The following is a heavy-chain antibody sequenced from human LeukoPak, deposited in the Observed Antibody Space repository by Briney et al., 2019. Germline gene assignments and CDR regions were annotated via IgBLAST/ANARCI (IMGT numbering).Heavy chain of an antibody. Sequence: ESGPTLVNPTQTLTLTCTFSGFSLSTSGVGVGWTRQPPGKALEWLALIYWNDDKRYSPSLKSRLTITKDTSKNQVVLTMTNMDPVDTGTYYCAHRRANQYCSGTICPNWFDPWGQGALVTVSS. CDR3: AHRRANQYCSGTICPNWFDP. J-gene: IGHJ5*02. CDR2: IYWNDDK. CDR1: GFSLSTSGVG. D-gene: IGHD2-2*01. V-gene: IGHV2-5*01.